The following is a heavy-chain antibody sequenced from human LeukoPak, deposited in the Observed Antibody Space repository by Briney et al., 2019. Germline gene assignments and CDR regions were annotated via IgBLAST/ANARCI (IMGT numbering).Heavy chain of an antibody. V-gene: IGHV1-69*02. CDR3: ARATSEIPAAALTGSKYYYYYYMDV. Sequence: GSSVKVSCKASGGTFSYYTISWVRQAPGQGLEWMGRIIPFLGITNYAQKFQGRVTITADKSTSTAYMELSSLRSEATAVYYCARATSEIPAAALTGSKYYYYYYMDVWDKGTTVTVSS. CDR2: IIPFLGIT. D-gene: IGHD2-2*01. J-gene: IGHJ6*03. CDR1: GGTFSYYT.